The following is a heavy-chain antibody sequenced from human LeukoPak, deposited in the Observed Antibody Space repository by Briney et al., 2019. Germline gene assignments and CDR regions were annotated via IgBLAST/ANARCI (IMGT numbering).Heavy chain of an antibody. CDR1: GASISGSGYY. J-gene: IGHJ4*02. Sequence: PSETLSLTCTVSGASISGSGYYWGWIRQPPGKGLEWIGSIYSSGSTYYNASLQSRVTISIETSKNQISLRLDSVTAADTAMFYCAKSGGYGLIDYWGQGTLVTVSS. CDR2: IYSSGST. D-gene: IGHD1-26*01. V-gene: IGHV4-39*01. CDR3: AKSGGYGLIDY.